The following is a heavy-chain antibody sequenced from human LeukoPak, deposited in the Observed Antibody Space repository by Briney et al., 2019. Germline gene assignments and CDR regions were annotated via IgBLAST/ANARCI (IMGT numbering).Heavy chain of an antibody. Sequence: GGSLRLSCAASGFTFSSYGMSWVRQAPGKGLEWVSAISGSGGSTYYADSVKGRFTISRDNAKKSLYLQVNSLRAEDTAVYYCARTGDGYSSFSYYYYMDVWGKGTTVSVSS. CDR3: ARTGDGYSSFSYYYYMDV. CDR2: ISGSGGST. D-gene: IGHD5-24*01. J-gene: IGHJ6*03. CDR1: GFTFSSYG. V-gene: IGHV3-23*01.